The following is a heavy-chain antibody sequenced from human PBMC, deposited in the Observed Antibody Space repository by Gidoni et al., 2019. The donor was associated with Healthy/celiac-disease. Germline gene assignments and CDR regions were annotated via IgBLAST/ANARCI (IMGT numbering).Heavy chain of an antibody. CDR1: GFTFSSYA. CDR2: RSYDGSNK. D-gene: IGHD2-15*01. J-gene: IGHJ6*02. V-gene: IGHV3-30*01. CDR3: AREKWRQPGYYYGMDV. Sequence: QVPLVESGDGVVQPGRSLRLSCAASGFTFSSYAMHWVRQVPGKGLEWVAVRSYDGSNKYYADSVKGRFTISRDNSKNTLYLQMNSLRAEDTAVYYCAREKWRQPGYYYGMDVWGQGTTVTVSS.